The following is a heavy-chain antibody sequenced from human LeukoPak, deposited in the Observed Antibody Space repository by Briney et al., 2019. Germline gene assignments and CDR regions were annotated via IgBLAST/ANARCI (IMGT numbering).Heavy chain of an antibody. CDR2: TYYRSKWYN. CDR3: ARVQYPGGYCSGGSCYPFDI. J-gene: IGHJ3*02. CDR1: GYSVSSNSAA. V-gene: IGHV6-1*01. Sequence: SQTLSLTCAIYGYSVSSNSAAWNWIRQSPSRGLEWLGRTYYRSKWYNDYAGSVKSRISINPDTSKNQISLQLNSVTPEDTAVYYCARVQYPGGYCSGGSCYPFDIWGQGTMVTVSS. D-gene: IGHD2-15*01.